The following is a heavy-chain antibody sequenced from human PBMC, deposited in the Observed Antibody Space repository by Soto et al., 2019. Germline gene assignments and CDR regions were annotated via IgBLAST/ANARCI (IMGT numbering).Heavy chain of an antibody. CDR2: ISGSGGST. J-gene: IGHJ4*02. CDR3: AKTLIDYDILTGLGYYFDY. D-gene: IGHD3-9*01. Sequence: PGGSLRLSCAASGFTFSSYAMSWVRQAPGKGLEWVSAISGSGGSTYYADSVKGRFTISRDNSKNTLYLQMNSLRAEDTAVYYCAKTLIDYDILTGLGYYFDYWGQGTLVTVSS. CDR1: GFTFSSYA. V-gene: IGHV3-23*01.